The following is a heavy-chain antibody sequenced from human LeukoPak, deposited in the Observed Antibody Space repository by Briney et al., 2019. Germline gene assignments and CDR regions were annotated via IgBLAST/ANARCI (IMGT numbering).Heavy chain of an antibody. CDR2: FDPEDGET. D-gene: IGHD6-19*01. CDR1: GYTLTELS. V-gene: IGHV1-24*01. CDR3: ATAPYSSGPPDY. J-gene: IGHJ4*02. Sequence: ASVKVSCTVSGYTLTELSMHWVRQAPGKGLEWMGGFDPEDGETIYAQKFQGRVTMTEDTSTDTAYMELSSLRSEDTAVYYCATAPYSSGPPDYWGQGTLVTVSS.